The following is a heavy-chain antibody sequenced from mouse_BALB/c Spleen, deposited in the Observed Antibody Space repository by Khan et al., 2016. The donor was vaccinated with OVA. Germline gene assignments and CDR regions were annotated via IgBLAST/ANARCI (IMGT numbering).Heavy chain of an antibody. J-gene: IGHJ2*01. CDR3: ARTARIKY. D-gene: IGHD1-2*01. Sequence: EVQLVESGPGLVKPSQSLSLTCTVTAYSITSGYGWNWIRQFPGNKLDWMGYISYSGSTNYNPSLKSRISITRDTSKNQFFLQLNSVTTEDTATYFCARTARIKYWGQGTTLTVSS. V-gene: IGHV3-2*02. CDR2: ISYSGST. CDR1: AYSITSGYG.